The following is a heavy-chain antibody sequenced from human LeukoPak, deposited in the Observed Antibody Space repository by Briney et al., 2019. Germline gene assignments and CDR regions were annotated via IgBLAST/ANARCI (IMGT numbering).Heavy chain of an antibody. V-gene: IGHV3-48*03. CDR1: GFTFSSYE. CDR3: ARDVGKSGYGDY. D-gene: IGHD5-12*01. CDR2: ISSSGDTI. J-gene: IGHJ4*02. Sequence: PGGSLRLSCAASGFTFSSYEMNWVRQAPGRGPQWVSYISSSGDTIYYADSVKGRFTTSRDNAKNSLYLQMNRLRAEDTAIYYCARDVGKSGYGDYWGQGTLVTVSS.